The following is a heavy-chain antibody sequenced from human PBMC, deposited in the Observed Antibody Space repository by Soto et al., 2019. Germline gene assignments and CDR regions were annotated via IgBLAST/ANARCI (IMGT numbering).Heavy chain of an antibody. CDR3: ARMSIAARQDWFDP. CDR2: INPNSGGT. CDR1: GYTFTGYY. Sequence: ASVNVSCKASGYTFTGYYMHWVRQAPGQGLELMGWINPNSGGTNYAQKFQGRVTMTRXTXXXXAXMXLXXXXSDXTAVYYCARMSIAARQDWFDPWGQGTLVTVSS. V-gene: IGHV1-2*02. D-gene: IGHD6-6*01. J-gene: IGHJ5*02.